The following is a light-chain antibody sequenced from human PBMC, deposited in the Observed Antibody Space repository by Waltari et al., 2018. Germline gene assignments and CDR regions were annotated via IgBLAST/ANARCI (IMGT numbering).Light chain of an antibody. J-gene: IGLJ3*02. Sequence: QSPLTHPASASGPPGQSPSIACTDTSRGVRPHNRARWYQTLSAKAPKNLPYDHHQPPATANHVINDDGNRRSGEVSRCSCGTNGGNASSLTTAVLQDEDEADYCCSSYSGMTTPGVFGGGTKLTVL. CDR3: SSYSGMTTPGV. CDR2: DGN. V-gene: IGLV2-23*01. CDR1: SRGVRPHNR.